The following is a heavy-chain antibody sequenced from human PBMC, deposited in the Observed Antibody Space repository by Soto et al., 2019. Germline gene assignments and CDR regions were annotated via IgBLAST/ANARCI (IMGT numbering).Heavy chain of an antibody. CDR1: GGSISSSSYY. Sequence: QLQLQESGPGLVKPSETLSLTCTVSGGSISSSSYYWGWIRQPPGKGLEWIGSIYYSGSTYYNPSLKSRVTISVATSKNPFSLKLSSVTAADTAVYYCATAYYDFWSGYYPYGMDVWGQGTTVTVSS. CDR2: IYYSGST. D-gene: IGHD3-3*01. V-gene: IGHV4-39*01. CDR3: ATAYYDFWSGYYPYGMDV. J-gene: IGHJ6*02.